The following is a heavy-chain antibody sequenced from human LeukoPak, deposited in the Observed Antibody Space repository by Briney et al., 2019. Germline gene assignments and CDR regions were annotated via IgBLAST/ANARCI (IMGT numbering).Heavy chain of an antibody. V-gene: IGHV3-23*01. CDR2: ISGSGGST. D-gene: IGHD6-13*01. J-gene: IGHJ4*02. CDR3: AKDPYSSSWSPSDFDY. CDR1: GFTFSSYA. Sequence: GGSLRLSCAASGFTFSSYAMSWVRQAPGKGLEWVSAISGSGGSTYYADSVKGRFTIPRDNSKNTLYLQMNSLRAEDTAVYYCAKDPYSSSWSPSDFDYWGQGTLVTVSS.